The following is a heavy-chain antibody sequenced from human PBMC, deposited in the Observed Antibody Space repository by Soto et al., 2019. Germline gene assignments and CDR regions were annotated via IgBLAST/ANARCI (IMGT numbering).Heavy chain of an antibody. CDR2: IIPIFGTA. CDR3: ARVFDGSSGYYYYGMDV. CDR1: GGTFSSYA. D-gene: IGHD6-6*01. J-gene: IGHJ6*02. V-gene: IGHV1-69*06. Sequence: GASVKVFCKASGGTFSSYAISWVLQAPGQGLEWMGGIIPIFGTANYAQKFQGRVTITADKSTSTAYMELSSLRSEDTAVYYCARVFDGSSGYYYYGMDVWGQGTTVTVSS.